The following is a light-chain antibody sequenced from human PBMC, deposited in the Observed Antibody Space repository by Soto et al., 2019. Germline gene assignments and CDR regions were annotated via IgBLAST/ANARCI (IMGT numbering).Light chain of an antibody. CDR3: MQALQTPT. V-gene: IGKV2-28*01. Sequence: DIVMTQSPLSLPVTPGEPASISCRSSQSLLHSNGYNYLDWYLQKPGQSPQLLIYLGSNRASGVPGRFRGSGSGTDFTLKISRVEAEDVGVYYCMQALQTPTFGQGTRLEIK. CDR2: LGS. J-gene: IGKJ5*01. CDR1: QSLLHSNGYNY.